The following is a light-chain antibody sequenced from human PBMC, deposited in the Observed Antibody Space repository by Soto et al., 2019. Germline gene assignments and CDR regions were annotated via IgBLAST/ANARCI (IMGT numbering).Light chain of an antibody. V-gene: IGLV2-14*01. CDR2: DVS. CDR1: SSDVGGYNY. J-gene: IGLJ1*01. CDR3: SSYTSSSPYV. Sequence: HSALTQPASVSGSPGQSITISCTETSSDVGGYNYVSWYQQHPGKAPKLMIYDVSNRPSGVSNRFSGSKSGNTASLTISGLQAEDEADYYCSSYTSSSPYVFGTGTKLTVL.